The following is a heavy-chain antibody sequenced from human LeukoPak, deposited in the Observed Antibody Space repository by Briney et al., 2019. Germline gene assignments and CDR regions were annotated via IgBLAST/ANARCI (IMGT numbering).Heavy chain of an antibody. V-gene: IGHV3-9*01. Sequence: GGSLRLSCAASGFTFDDYAMHWVRQAPGKGLEWVSGISWNSGSIGYADSVKGRFTISRDNAKNSLYLQMNSLRAEDTALYYCAKDRSSGWYDAFDIWGQGTMVTVSS. CDR3: AKDRSSGWYDAFDI. D-gene: IGHD6-19*01. CDR2: ISWNSGSI. CDR1: GFTFDDYA. J-gene: IGHJ3*02.